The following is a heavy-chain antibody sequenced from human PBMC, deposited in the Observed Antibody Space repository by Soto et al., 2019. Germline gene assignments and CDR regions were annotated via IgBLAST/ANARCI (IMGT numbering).Heavy chain of an antibody. CDR2: IDWDDDK. CDR1: GFSLSTSGMC. Sequence: SGPTLVNPTQTLTLTCTFSGFSLSTSGMCVSWIRQPPGKALEWLALIDWDDDKYYSTSLKTRLTISKDTSKNQVVLTMTNMDPVDTATYYCARFNYYDSSGYYYQFDYWGQGTLVTVSS. J-gene: IGHJ4*02. V-gene: IGHV2-70*01. CDR3: ARFNYYDSSGYYYQFDY. D-gene: IGHD3-22*01.